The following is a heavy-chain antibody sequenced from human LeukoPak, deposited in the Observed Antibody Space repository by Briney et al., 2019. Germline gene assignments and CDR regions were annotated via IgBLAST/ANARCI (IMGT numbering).Heavy chain of an antibody. V-gene: IGHV3-64*01. J-gene: IGHJ4*02. Sequence: GGSLRLSCAASGFTFNVYSMHWVRQAPGKGLEYVSGISSTGATTYYANSVKGRFTISRDNSKNTLFLQMGSLRVEDMAVYYCARGRGPEYSYWRWGQGTLVSVSS. CDR2: ISSTGATT. CDR3: ARGRGPEYSYWR. CDR1: GFTFNVYS. D-gene: IGHD5-18*01.